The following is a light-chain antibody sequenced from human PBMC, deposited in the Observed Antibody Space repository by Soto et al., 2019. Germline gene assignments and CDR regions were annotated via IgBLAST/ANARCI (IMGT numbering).Light chain of an antibody. CDR3: QHYGSSPPSWT. V-gene: IGKV3-20*01. J-gene: IGKJ1*01. CDR1: HSVSSSY. CDR2: GTS. Sequence: EIVLTQSPGTLSLSPAERATLSCRAIHSVSSSYLAWYQRKPGQAPRLLIYGTSSRATGIPDRFSGSGSGTDFTLTITRLEPEDFAVYYCQHYGSSPPSWTFGQGTKVEIK.